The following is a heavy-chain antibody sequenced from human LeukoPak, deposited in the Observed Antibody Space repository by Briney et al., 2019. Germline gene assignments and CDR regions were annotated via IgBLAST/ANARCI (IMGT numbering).Heavy chain of an antibody. J-gene: IGHJ4*02. V-gene: IGHV1-69*01. CDR1: GGTFSSYA. CDR3: ARGGYSGSGNPFDY. D-gene: IGHD5-12*01. CDR2: IIPIFGTA. Sequence: SVKVSFKASGGTFSSYAISWVRQAPGQGLEWMGGIIPIFGTANYAQKFQGRVTITADESTSTAYMELSSLRSEDTAVYYCARGGYSGSGNPFDYWGQGTLVTVSS.